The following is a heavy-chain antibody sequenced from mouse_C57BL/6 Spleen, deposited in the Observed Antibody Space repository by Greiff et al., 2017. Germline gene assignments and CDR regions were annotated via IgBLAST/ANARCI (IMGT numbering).Heavy chain of an antibody. CDR1: GYTFTSYW. Sequence: QVQLQQSGTELVKPGASVKLSCKASGYTFTSYWMHWVKQRPGQGLEWIGNINPSNGGTNYNEKFKSKATLTVDKSSSTAYMQLSSLTSEDSAVYYCARSAYYSNYYWYVDVRGTGTTVTVSS. CDR3: ARSAYYSNYYWYVDV. CDR2: INPSNGGT. J-gene: IGHJ1*03. D-gene: IGHD2-5*01. V-gene: IGHV1-53*01.